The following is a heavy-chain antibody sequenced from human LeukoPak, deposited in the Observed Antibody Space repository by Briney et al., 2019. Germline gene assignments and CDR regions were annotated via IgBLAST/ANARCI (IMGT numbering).Heavy chain of an antibody. J-gene: IGHJ2*01. CDR1: GGSISSYY. D-gene: IGHD4-23*01. V-gene: IGHV4-59*01. CDR2: IYYSGST. CDR3: ARRQPGEVVNWYFDL. Sequence: PSETLSLTCTVSGGSISSYYWSWIRQPPGKGLEWIGYIYYSGSTNYNPSLKSRVTISVDTSKNQFSLKLSSVTAADTAVYYCARRQPGEVVNWYFDLWGRGTLVTVSS.